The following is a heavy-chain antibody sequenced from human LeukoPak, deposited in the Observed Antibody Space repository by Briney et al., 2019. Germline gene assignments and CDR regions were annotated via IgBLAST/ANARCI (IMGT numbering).Heavy chain of an antibody. CDR1: GFTFSSYS. Sequence: PGGSLRLSWAASGFTFSSYSLNWVRQAPGKGLESVSSISSSSSYIYYADSVKGRFTISRDNAKNSLYLQMNSLRAEDTAVYYCARDPGYSSSWYYFDYWGQGTLVTVSS. V-gene: IGHV3-21*01. CDR2: ISSSSSYI. J-gene: IGHJ4*02. D-gene: IGHD6-13*01. CDR3: ARDPGYSSSWYYFDY.